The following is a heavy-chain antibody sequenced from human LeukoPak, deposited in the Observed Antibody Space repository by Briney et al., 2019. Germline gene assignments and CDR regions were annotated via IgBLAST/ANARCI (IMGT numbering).Heavy chain of an antibody. CDR1: GFTFSIYD. V-gene: IGHV3-30*18. CDR2: IANDAKTT. J-gene: IGHJ4*02. CDR3: TKEGLPSGSSWSAWLDY. Sequence: GGSLRLSCAASGFTFSIYDMHWVRQAPGKGLEWVAVIANDAKTTYYADSVKGRFTIFRDNSKNTFYLQMNSLRPEDTAVYYCTKEGLPSGSSWSAWLDYWGQGTLVTVSS. D-gene: IGHD3-10*01.